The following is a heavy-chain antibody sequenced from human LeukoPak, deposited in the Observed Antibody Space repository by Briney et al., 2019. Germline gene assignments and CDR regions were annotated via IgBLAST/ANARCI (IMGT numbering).Heavy chain of an antibody. J-gene: IGHJ4*02. CDR1: GGSISSYY. CDR3: ARAGRLDYFDY. Sequence: PSETLSLTCTVSGGSISSYYWSWIRQPPGKGLEWIGYIYYSGSTNYNPSLKSRVTISVDTSKNQFSLKLSSVTAADTAVYYCARAGRLDYFDYWGQGTLATVSS. CDR2: IYYSGST. V-gene: IGHV4-59*01.